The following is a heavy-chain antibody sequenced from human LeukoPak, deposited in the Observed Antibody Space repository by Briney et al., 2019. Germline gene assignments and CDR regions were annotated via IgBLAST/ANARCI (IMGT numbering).Heavy chain of an antibody. CDR1: GGSFSGYY. J-gene: IGHJ5*02. CDR2: INHSGST. V-gene: IGHV4-34*01. CDR3: ARGSPIAGTISQSDP. Sequence: PSETLSLTCVVFGGSFSGYYWTWIRQPPGKGLEWIGEINHSGSTNYNPSLKSRVTISIDTSKNHFSLKLSSVTAADTAVYSCARGSPIAGTISQSDPWGQGTLVTVSS. D-gene: IGHD1-1*01.